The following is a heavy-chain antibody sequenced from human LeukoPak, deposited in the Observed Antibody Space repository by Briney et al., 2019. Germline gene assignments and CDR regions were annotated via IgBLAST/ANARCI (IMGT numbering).Heavy chain of an antibody. CDR1: GYTFTSYG. J-gene: IGHJ4*02. Sequence: GASVKVSCKASGYTFTSYGISWVRQAPGQGLEWMGWISAYNGNTNYAQKLQGRVTMTTDTSTSTAYMELSSLRSEDTAVYYCARVRGQFWSGYPPRYYFDYWGQGTLVTVSS. D-gene: IGHD3-3*01. CDR2: ISAYNGNT. V-gene: IGHV1-18*01. CDR3: ARVRGQFWSGYPPRYYFDY.